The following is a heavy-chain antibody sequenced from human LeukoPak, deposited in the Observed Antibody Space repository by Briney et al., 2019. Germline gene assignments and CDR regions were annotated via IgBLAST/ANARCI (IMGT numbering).Heavy chain of an antibody. CDR1: GGTFSSYA. D-gene: IGHD2-15*01. V-gene: IGHV1-69*13. J-gene: IGHJ3*02. CDR2: IIPIFGTA. CDR3: AREVAPPDAFDI. Sequence: SVKVSCKASGGTFSSYAISWVRQAPGQGLEWMGGIIPIFGTANYAQKFQGRVTITADESTSTAYMELSSLRSEDTAVYYCAREVAPPDAFDIWGQGTMVTVSS.